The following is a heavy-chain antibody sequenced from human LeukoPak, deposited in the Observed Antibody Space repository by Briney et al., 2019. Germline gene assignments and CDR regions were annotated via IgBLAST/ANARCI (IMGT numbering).Heavy chain of an antibody. D-gene: IGHD1-26*01. J-gene: IGHJ4*02. CDR3: ARDWRVGYSGRSPFDY. Sequence: SETLSLTCAVYGGSFSGYYWSWIRQPPGKGLEWIGNIYHSGSTYYNPSLKSRVTISVDMSKHQFSLPLSSVTAAAAAVYSCARDWRVGYSGRSPFDYWGQGTLVTVPS. V-gene: IGHV4-34*01. CDR1: GGSFSGYY. CDR2: IYHSGST.